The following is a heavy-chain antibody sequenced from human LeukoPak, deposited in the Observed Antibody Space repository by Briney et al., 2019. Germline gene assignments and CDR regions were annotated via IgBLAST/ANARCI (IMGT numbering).Heavy chain of an antibody. D-gene: IGHD6-13*01. J-gene: IGHJ4*02. Sequence: ASVKVSCKASGYTFTSYGISWVRQAPGQGLEWMGWISAYNGNTNYAQNLQGRVTMTTDTSTSTAYMELRSLRSDDTAVYYCASQIAAAGNFDYWGQGTLVTVSS. CDR3: ASQIAAAGNFDY. CDR1: GYTFTSYG. CDR2: ISAYNGNT. V-gene: IGHV1-18*01.